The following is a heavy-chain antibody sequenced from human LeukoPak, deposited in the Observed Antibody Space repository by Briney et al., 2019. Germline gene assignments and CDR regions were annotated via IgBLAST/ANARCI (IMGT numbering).Heavy chain of an antibody. CDR2: IYYSGST. CDR3: ASSTTVVTLWDFDY. J-gene: IGHJ4*02. Sequence: PSETLSLTCTVSGGSISSYYWSWIRQPPGKGLEWIGYIYYSGSTNYNPSLKSRVTISVDTSKNQFSLKLSSVTAADTAVYYCASSTTVVTLWDFDYWGQGTLVTVSS. CDR1: GGSISSYY. V-gene: IGHV4-59*01. D-gene: IGHD4-23*01.